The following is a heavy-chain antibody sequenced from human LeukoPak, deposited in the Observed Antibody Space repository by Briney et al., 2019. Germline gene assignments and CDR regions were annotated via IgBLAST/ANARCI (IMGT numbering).Heavy chain of an antibody. D-gene: IGHD3-10*01. J-gene: IGHJ3*01. Sequence: SETLSLTCSVSGYSISSGYYWGWIRQSPGKGPGWIGSIYNTGSAYYSPSLKSRVTISLDTSNNQFSLKLSSVTAADTAVYYCARDGGYGSGIGTAFDVWGQGTMVTVSS. CDR1: GYSISSGYY. CDR2: IYNTGSA. CDR3: ARDGGYGSGIGTAFDV. V-gene: IGHV4-38-2*02.